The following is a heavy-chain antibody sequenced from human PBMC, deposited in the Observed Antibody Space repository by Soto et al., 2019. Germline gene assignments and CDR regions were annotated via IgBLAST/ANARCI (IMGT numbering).Heavy chain of an antibody. D-gene: IGHD1-26*01. J-gene: IGHJ4*02. Sequence: SETLSLTCAVSGGSISSGGYSWSWIRQPPGKGLEWIGYIYHSGSTYYNPSLKSRVTISVDRSKNQFSLKLSSVTAADTAVYYCARCIGGVGAADYWGQGTLVTVSS. CDR1: GGSISSGGYS. CDR2: IYHSGST. CDR3: ARCIGGVGAADY. V-gene: IGHV4-30-2*01.